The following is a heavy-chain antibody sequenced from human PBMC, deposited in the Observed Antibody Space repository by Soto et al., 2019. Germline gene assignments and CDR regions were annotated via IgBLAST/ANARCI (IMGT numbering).Heavy chain of an antibody. Sequence: SGKVSCKASGGSFGKSAINWVRQSPGQGLEWLGGFIPVYRTLNYAQKFQGRVTITADESTGTAYMTLSSLASDDTAVYYCATGVIWIGYFTVDSWGQGTRVTVSS. CDR2: FIPVYRTL. CDR1: GGSFGKSA. V-gene: IGHV1-69*13. J-gene: IGHJ4*02. CDR3: ATGVIWIGYFTVDS. D-gene: IGHD3-3*01.